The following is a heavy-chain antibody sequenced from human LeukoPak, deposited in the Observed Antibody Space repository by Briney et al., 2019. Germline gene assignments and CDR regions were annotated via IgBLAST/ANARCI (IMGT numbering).Heavy chain of an antibody. V-gene: IGHV1-2*06. CDR1: GYTFTYNY. J-gene: IGHJ4*02. D-gene: IGHD3-22*01. CDR2: INPNTGGT. CDR3: ARVVLDHYYDSSGYLGTLDY. Sequence: ASVKVSCKASGYTFTYNYIHWVRQAPGQGLEWMGRINPNTGGTNSAQNFQGRLTMTTDTSTSTAYMELRSLRSDDTAVYYCARVVLDHYYDSSGYLGTLDYWGQGTLVTVSS.